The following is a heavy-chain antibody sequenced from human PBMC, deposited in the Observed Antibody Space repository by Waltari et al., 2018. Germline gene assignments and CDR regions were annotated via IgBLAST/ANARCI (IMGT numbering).Heavy chain of an antibody. CDR2: IHPPNGVT. Sequence: QVQLVQSGAEVKRPGASVKVSCRASGYTFTGHYMHWVRQAPGQGLEWMGWIHPPNGVTTYAQKFEGRVAVTRDTSSSTAYMELTRLTSDDTAVYYCARDSYFDSALNGGANWYFDLWGQGTLVIVSS. V-gene: IGHV1-2*02. D-gene: IGHD3-22*01. J-gene: IGHJ2*01. CDR3: ARDSYFDSALNGGANWYFDL. CDR1: GYTFTGHY.